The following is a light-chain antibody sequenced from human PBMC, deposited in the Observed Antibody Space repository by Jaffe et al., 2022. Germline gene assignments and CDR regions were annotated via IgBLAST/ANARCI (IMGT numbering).Light chain of an antibody. V-gene: IGKV3-20*01. J-gene: IGKJ4*01. CDR3: QQYSSTPFALT. CDR2: GTS. Sequence: EIVLTQSPGTLSLSPGERATLSCRASQSVSSRNLAWYQQKPGQAPRLLIYGTSSRATGIPDRFSGSGSGTDFTLTITRLEPEDFAVYYCQQYSSTPFALTFGGGTKVEIK. CDR1: QSVSSRN.